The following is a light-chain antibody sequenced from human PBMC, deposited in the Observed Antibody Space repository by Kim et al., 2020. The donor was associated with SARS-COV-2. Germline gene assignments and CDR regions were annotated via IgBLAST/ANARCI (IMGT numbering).Light chain of an antibody. V-gene: IGLV2-14*01. Sequence: QSALTQPASVSESPGQSITISCTGSSNDVGAYDHVSWYQQHPDKVPKLLIFNVNGRPSGVSSRFSGSKSGNPASLTISDLQTEDEADYYCSSYATSTTWVFGGGTKVTVL. CDR2: NVN. CDR1: SNDVGAYDH. CDR3: SSYATSTTWV. J-gene: IGLJ3*02.